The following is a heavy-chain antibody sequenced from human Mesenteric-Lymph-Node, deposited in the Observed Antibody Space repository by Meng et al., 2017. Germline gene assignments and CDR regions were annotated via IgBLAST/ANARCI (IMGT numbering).Heavy chain of an antibody. CDR3: ARRPTGIDY. CDR2: IIHGGSP. CDR1: GGALSGAY. J-gene: IGHJ4*02. Sequence: QVLAPGTFKPSGALSRTWACNGGALSGAYWNWIRQPPGKGLEWIGEIIHGGSPSYNPSLKSRVTISIDTSKNQLSLMLSSVTAADTAVYYCARRPTGIDYWGQGTLVTVSS. V-gene: IGHV4-34*12. D-gene: IGHD2-8*02.